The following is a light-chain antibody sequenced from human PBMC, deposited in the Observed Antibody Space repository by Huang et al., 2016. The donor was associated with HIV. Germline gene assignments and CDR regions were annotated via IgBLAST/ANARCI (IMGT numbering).Light chain of an antibody. Sequence: DIQMTQSPSSLSASVGDRVTITCQASQDITNYLNWYQQKPGKAPKLRIYDASNLETGGPSRFSGSGSGTDFTLTIRSLQPEDIATYYCQQYDNVPYTFGQGTKLEIK. CDR2: DAS. CDR1: QDITNY. CDR3: QQYDNVPYT. J-gene: IGKJ2*01. V-gene: IGKV1-33*01.